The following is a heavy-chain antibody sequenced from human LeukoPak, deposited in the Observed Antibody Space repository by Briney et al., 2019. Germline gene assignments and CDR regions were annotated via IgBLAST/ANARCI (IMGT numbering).Heavy chain of an antibody. J-gene: IGHJ4*02. V-gene: IGHV4-30-4*01. D-gene: IGHD2-15*01. CDR1: GGSISSGDYY. CDR3: ARDCSGGSCYSD. CDR2: IYYSGST. Sequence: PSQILSLTCTVSGGSISSGDYYWSWIRQPPGKGLEWIGYIYYSGSTYYNPSLKSRVTISVDTSKNQFSLKLSSVTAADTAVYYCARDCSGGSCYSDWGQGTLVTVSS.